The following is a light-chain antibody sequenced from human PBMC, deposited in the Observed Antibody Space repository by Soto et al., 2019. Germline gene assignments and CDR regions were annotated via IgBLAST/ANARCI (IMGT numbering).Light chain of an antibody. CDR2: LVT. CDR3: SSYTTTKALI. J-gene: IGLJ7*01. Sequence: QSVLTQPASVSGSPGQSITISCTGTSSDVGGYDYVSWYQLHPGKAPKLMIYLVTNRPSGVSHRFSGSKSGNTASLTISGLQAEDEADYYCSSYTTTKALIFGGGTQLTVL. V-gene: IGLV2-14*01. CDR1: SSDVGGYDY.